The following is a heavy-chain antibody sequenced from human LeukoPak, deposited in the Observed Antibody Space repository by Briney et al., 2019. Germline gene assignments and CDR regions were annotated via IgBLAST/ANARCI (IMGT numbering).Heavy chain of an antibody. CDR1: GYTFTNSG. CDR2: ISAYNGDT. V-gene: IGHV1-18*01. D-gene: IGHD6-19*01. Sequence: ASVNVSCKSSGYTFTNSGISWVRQAPGQGLEWMGWISAYNGDTNYAQNLQGRVTMTTDTPTGTAHMELRSLRSDDTAVYYCARGTVSGGSPFDYWGQGTLVTVSS. CDR3: ARGTVSGGSPFDY. J-gene: IGHJ4*02.